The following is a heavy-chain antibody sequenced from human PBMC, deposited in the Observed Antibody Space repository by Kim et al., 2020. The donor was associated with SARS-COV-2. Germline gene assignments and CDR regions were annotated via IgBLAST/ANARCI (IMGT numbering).Heavy chain of an antibody. CDR3: ARAPIVGFTTRAPYYYGMDV. CDR1: GFSFDTYS. Sequence: GGSLRLSCATSGFSFDTYSMNWVRQAPGKGLEWVAYISSSPGTMFYADSVKGRFTISRDNAKNSLFLRMRSLRVEDTAVYYCARAPIVGFTTRAPYYYGMDVWAQGPRSSSP. V-gene: IGHV3-48*01. CDR2: ISSSPGTM. D-gene: IGHD1-26*01. J-gene: IGHJ6*02.